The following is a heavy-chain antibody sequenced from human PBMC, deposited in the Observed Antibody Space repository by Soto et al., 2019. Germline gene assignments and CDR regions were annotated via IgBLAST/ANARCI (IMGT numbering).Heavy chain of an antibody. V-gene: IGHV5-51*01. Sequence: EVQLVQSGAEVKKPGESLKISCKGAGYRFTTYWIGWVRQMPGKGLEWMGIIYPGDSDTRYSPSFQGQVTISADESISTAYLQWSSLKASEPAMYYCAGGGRGYSYGPDYWGQGTLVTVSS. CDR1: GYRFTTYW. CDR2: IYPGDSDT. CDR3: AGGGRGYSYGPDY. J-gene: IGHJ4*02. D-gene: IGHD5-18*01.